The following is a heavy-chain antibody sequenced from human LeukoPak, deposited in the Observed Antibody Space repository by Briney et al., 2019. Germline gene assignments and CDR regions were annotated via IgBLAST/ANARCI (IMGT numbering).Heavy chain of an antibody. Sequence: SETLSLTCTVSGGSISSSSYYWGWIRQPPGKGLEWIGSIYYSGSTYYNPSLKSRVTISVDTSKNQFSLKLSSVTAEGTAVYYCARPYYDFWSGYYTRPSMDVWGKGTTVTVSS. CDR2: IYYSGST. D-gene: IGHD3-3*01. J-gene: IGHJ6*04. CDR1: GGSISSSSYY. V-gene: IGHV4-39*07. CDR3: ARPYYDFWSGYYTRPSMDV.